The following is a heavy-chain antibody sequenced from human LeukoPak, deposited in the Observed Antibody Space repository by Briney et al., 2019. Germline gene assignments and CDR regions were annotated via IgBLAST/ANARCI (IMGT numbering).Heavy chain of an antibody. V-gene: IGHV3-30*18. CDR3: AKDKRPGYSSXRXFDY. CDR1: GFTFSSYG. Sequence: GRSLRLSCAASGFTFSSYGMHWVRQAPGKGLEWVAVISYDGSSKYYADSVKGRFTISRDNSKNTLYLQMNSLRAEDTAVYYCAKDKRPGYSSXRXFDYWGQGTLVTVSS. CDR2: ISYDGSSK. J-gene: IGHJ4*02. D-gene: IGHD5-18*01.